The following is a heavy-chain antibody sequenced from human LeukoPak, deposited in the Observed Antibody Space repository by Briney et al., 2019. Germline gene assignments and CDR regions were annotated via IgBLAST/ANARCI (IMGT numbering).Heavy chain of an antibody. V-gene: IGHV3-21*01. J-gene: IGHJ4*02. D-gene: IGHD4-23*01. CDR2: ISSSSSYI. Sequence: GGSLGLSCAASGFTFSSYSMNWVRQAPGKGLEWVSSISSSSSYIYYADSVKGRFTISRDNAKNSLYLQMNSLRAEDTAVYYCARPELRGFAPNYWGQGTLVTVSS. CDR1: GFTFSSYS. CDR3: ARPELRGFAPNY.